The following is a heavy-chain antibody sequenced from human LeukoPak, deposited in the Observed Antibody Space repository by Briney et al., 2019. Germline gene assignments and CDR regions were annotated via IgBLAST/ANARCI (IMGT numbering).Heavy chain of an antibody. J-gene: IGHJ2*01. Sequence: GGSLRLSCTASGFIFNAYWMTWVRRAPGMGLEWVAKIRQDGNEKFYLDSVKGRFTISRDNPKNSVYLQLNGLRVEDTAVYYCARANREWYLDLWGRGTLVTVSP. D-gene: IGHD2-8*01. CDR2: IRQDGNEK. CDR1: GFIFNAYW. V-gene: IGHV3-7*01. CDR3: ARANREWYLDL.